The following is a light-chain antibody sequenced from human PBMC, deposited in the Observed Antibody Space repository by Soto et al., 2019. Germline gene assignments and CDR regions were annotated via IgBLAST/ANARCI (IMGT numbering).Light chain of an antibody. CDR2: DAS. V-gene: IGKV3-11*01. Sequence: DIVLTQSPAPLSLSPGESATLSCRASQSVSSYLAWYQQKPGQAPRLLIYDASQRATGIAARFSGSGSGTDFTLTISSLEPEDFALYYCQHRSNWPAFGGGTKV. J-gene: IGKJ4*01. CDR1: QSVSSY. CDR3: QHRSNWPA.